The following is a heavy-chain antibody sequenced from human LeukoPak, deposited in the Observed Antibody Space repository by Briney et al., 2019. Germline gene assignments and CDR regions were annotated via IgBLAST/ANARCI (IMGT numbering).Heavy chain of an antibody. CDR3: ARGKLLVDDY. D-gene: IGHD6-13*01. Sequence: ASVKVSCKASGGTFSSYAISWVRQAPGQGLEWMGGIIPIFGTANYAQKFQGRVTITADKSTGTAYMELSSLRSEDTAVYYCARGKLLVDDYWGQGTLVTVSS. CDR1: GGTFSSYA. CDR2: IIPIFGTA. V-gene: IGHV1-69*06. J-gene: IGHJ4*02.